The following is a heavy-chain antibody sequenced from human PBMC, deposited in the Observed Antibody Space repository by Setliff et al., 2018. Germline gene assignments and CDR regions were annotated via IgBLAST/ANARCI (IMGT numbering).Heavy chain of an antibody. D-gene: IGHD3-22*01. J-gene: IGHJ2*01. CDR1: GGSINSGDYF. CDR3: ARDGSYYDRGGNRTWFFDL. CDR2: IYYTGGT. Sequence: SETLSLTCTVSGGSINSGDYFWSWFRQLPGKGLEWIGYIYYTGGTHYNPSLKSRLTMSVDTSKNQFSLNLKSVTAADTAVYFCARDGSYYDRGGNRTWFFDLWGRGTLVTVSS. V-gene: IGHV4-31*03.